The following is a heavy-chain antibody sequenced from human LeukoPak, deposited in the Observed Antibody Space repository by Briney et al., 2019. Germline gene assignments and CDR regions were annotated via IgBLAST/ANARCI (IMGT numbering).Heavy chain of an antibody. Sequence: GASVKVSCKASGYTFTGYYMHWVRQAPGQGLEWMGWINPNSGGTNYAQKFQGRVTMTRDTSISTAHMELSRLRSDDTAVYYCARYDSSGSPGITNYWGQGTLVTVSS. J-gene: IGHJ4*02. CDR2: INPNSGGT. CDR1: GYTFTGYY. D-gene: IGHD3-22*01. V-gene: IGHV1-2*02. CDR3: ARYDSSGSPGITNY.